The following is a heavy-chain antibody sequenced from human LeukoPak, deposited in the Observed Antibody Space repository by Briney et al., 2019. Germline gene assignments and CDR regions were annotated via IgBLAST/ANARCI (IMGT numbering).Heavy chain of an antibody. CDR3: ASRSLTIAAARCFDN. Sequence: PSDTLSLTCGVYGESSRGYFWNWLRQSPEKGLEWIGEINQSGRTDLNPVFNSRVTILVDTSKKQFSLRLTSVTAADTAVYYCASRSLTIAAARCFDNWGPGTPVLVSS. CDR1: GESSRGYF. CDR2: INQSGRT. J-gene: IGHJ4*02. D-gene: IGHD6-6*01. V-gene: IGHV4-34*01.